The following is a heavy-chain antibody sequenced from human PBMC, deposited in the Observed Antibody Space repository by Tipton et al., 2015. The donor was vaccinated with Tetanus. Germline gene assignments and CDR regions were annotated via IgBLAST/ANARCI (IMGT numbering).Heavy chain of an antibody. CDR3: ARVAFFGDYFDY. Sequence: TLSLTCTVSGGSIGTYYWSWIRQPAGKGLEGIGRIYTSGNTNYNPSLKSRVTMSVDTSKNQFSLKLSSVTAADTAVYYCARVAFFGDYFDYWGQGTLVTVSS. V-gene: IGHV4-4*07. CDR1: GGSIGTYY. CDR2: IYTSGNT. D-gene: IGHD3-10*01. J-gene: IGHJ4*02.